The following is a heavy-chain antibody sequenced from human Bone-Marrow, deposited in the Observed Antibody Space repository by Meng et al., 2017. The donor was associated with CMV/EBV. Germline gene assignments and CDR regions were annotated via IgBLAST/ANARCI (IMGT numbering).Heavy chain of an antibody. Sequence: ASVKVSCKASGGTFSSYAISWVRQAPGQGLEWMGWINPNSGGTNYAQKFQGRVTMTRDTSISTAYMELSRLRSDDTAVYYCAGWGEVAGPPLDAFDIWGQGTMVTV. CDR3: AGWGEVAGPPLDAFDI. CDR2: INPNSGGT. D-gene: IGHD6-19*01. V-gene: IGHV1-2*02. CDR1: GGTFSSYA. J-gene: IGHJ3*02.